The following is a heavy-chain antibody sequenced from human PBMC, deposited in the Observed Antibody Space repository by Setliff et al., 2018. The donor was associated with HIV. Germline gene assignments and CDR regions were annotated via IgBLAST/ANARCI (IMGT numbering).Heavy chain of an antibody. V-gene: IGHV1-69*10. Sequence: GASVKVSCKASGGTFSSYAISWVRQAPGQGLEWMGGIIPILGIANYAQKFQGRVTITADKSTSTAYVELSSLRSEDTTVYYCARDSELRAFDIWGQGTMVTVSS. CDR3: ARDSELRAFDI. D-gene: IGHD1-26*01. CDR1: GGTFSSYA. J-gene: IGHJ3*02. CDR2: IIPILGIA.